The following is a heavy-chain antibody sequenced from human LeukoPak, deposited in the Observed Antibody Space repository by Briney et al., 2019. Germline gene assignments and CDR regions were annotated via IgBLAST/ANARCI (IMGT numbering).Heavy chain of an antibody. Sequence: PSETLSLTCTVSGGPISSYYWSWIRQPPGKGLEWIGYIYYSGSTNYNPSLKSRVTISVDTSKNQFSLKLSSVTAADTAVYYCARAGYSSGWSSRNWFDPWGQGTLVTVSS. CDR3: ARAGYSSGWSSRNWFDP. J-gene: IGHJ5*02. CDR2: IYYSGST. CDR1: GGPISSYY. D-gene: IGHD6-19*01. V-gene: IGHV4-59*01.